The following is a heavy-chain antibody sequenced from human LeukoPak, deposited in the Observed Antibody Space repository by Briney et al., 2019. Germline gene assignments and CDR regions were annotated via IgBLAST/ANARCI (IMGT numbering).Heavy chain of an antibody. CDR3: TRDRVGLWWFN. J-gene: IGHJ4*02. Sequence: GRSLRLSCTASGFTFDDYAMSWFRQAPGKGLEWVGFIRSKPYGGTTEYAASVKGRFTISRDDSKTIAYLQMSSLRTEDTAVYYCTRDRVGLWWFNWGQGTLVTVSS. V-gene: IGHV3-49*03. CDR1: GFTFDDYA. CDR2: IRSKPYGGTT. D-gene: IGHD2-21*01.